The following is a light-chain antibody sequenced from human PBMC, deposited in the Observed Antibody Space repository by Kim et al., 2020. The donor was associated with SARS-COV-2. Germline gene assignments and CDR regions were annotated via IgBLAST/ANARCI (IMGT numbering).Light chain of an antibody. CDR1: SSDVGGYNY. V-gene: IGLV2-11*01. CDR2: DVS. J-gene: IGLJ2*01. Sequence: VTISCTGTSSDVGGYNYVSWYQQHPGKAPKHLIYDVSKRPSGVPDRFSGSKSGNTASLTISGLQAEDEADYYCCSYSGSYTSYVVFGGGTQLTVL. CDR3: CSYSGSYTSYVV.